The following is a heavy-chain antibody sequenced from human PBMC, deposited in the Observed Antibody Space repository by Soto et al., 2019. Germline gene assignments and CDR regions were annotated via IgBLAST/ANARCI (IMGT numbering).Heavy chain of an antibody. CDR3: KVSRIAAADDAFDI. J-gene: IGHJ3*02. CDR2: INPSGGST. V-gene: IGHV1-46*01. CDR1: GYTFTSYY. Sequence: ASVKVSCKASGYTFTSYYMHWVRQAPGQGLEWMGIINPSGGSTSYAQKFQGRVTMTRDTSTSTVYMELSSLRSEVTAVYYCKVSRIAAADDAFDIWGQGTMVTVSS. D-gene: IGHD6-13*01.